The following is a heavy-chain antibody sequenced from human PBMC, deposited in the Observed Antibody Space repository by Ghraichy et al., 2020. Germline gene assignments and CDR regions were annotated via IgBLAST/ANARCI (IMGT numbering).Heavy chain of an antibody. CDR3: ARGVSYLYYGMDV. Sequence: ETLSLTCTVSGGSISSYYWSWIRQPPGKGLEWIGYIYYSGSTNYNPSLKSRVTISVDTSKNQFSLKLSSVTAADKAVYYCARGVSYLYYGMDVWGQGTTVTVSS. D-gene: IGHD3-16*01. CDR2: IYYSGST. V-gene: IGHV4-59*01. J-gene: IGHJ6*02. CDR1: GGSISSYY.